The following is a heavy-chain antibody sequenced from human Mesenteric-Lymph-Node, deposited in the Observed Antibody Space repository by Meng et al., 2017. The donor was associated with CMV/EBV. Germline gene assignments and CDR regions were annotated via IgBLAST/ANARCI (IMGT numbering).Heavy chain of an antibody. Sequence: QVQLVQSGAEVKKPGSSLKVCCKASGGTFSSYTISWVRQAPGQGLEWMGRIIPILGIANYAQKFQGRVTITADKSTSTAYMELSSLRSEDTAVYYCAGGIAAAGSRWFDPWGQGTLVTVSS. V-gene: IGHV1-69*02. J-gene: IGHJ5*02. CDR3: AGGIAAAGSRWFDP. D-gene: IGHD6-13*01. CDR2: IIPILGIA. CDR1: GGTFSSYT.